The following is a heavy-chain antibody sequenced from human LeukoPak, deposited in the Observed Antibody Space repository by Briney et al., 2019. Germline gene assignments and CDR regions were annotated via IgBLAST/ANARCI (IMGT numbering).Heavy chain of an antibody. CDR2: IYYSGST. D-gene: IGHD2-21*02. V-gene: IGHV4-30-4*01. CDR3: ARVEYRQGYCGGDCPTGDY. Sequence: PSETLSLTCTVSGGSISSGDYYWSWIRQPPGKGLEWIGYIYYSGSTYYNPSLKSRVTISVDTSKNQFSLKLNSVTAADTAVYYCARVEYRQGYCGGDCPTGDYWGQGTLVTVSS. CDR1: GGSISSGDYY. J-gene: IGHJ4*02.